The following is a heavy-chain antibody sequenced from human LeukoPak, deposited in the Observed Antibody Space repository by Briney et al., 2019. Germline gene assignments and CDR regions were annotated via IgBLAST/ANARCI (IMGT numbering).Heavy chain of an antibody. Sequence: GGSLRLSCAASGFTFSSYWMSWVRQAPGKGLEWVANIKQDGSEKYYVDSVKGRFTISRDNSKNTLYLQMNSLRAEDTAVYYCAKDGSSGYPRYFQHWGQGTLVTVSS. CDR2: IKQDGSEK. V-gene: IGHV3-7*03. CDR3: AKDGSSGYPRYFQH. D-gene: IGHD3-22*01. J-gene: IGHJ1*01. CDR1: GFTFSSYW.